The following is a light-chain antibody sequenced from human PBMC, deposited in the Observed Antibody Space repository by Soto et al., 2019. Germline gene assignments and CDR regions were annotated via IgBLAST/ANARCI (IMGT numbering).Light chain of an antibody. CDR1: QSVSSNY. CDR3: QYYGSSPWT. J-gene: IGKJ1*01. CDR2: SAF. Sequence: EIVLTQSPGTLSLSPGERGTLSCRASQSVSSNYLSWYQQKPGQAPRLLIYSAFSRATGIPDRFSGSGSGTDFALTISRQEPEDFAVYYCQYYGSSPWTVGQGAKVEIK. V-gene: IGKV3-20*01.